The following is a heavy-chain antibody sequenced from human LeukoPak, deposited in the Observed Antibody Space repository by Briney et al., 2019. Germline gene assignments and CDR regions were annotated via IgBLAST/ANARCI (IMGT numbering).Heavy chain of an antibody. CDR3: ARDFWNFDDSRGYYRDFDS. Sequence: ASVKASCKATSYISWVRQAPGQGLEWMGWIGNAGDTYYAQKFQGRVTVTTDTSSSTAYMELRSLRSDDTAVYYCARDFWNFDDSRGYYRDFDSWGQGTLVTVSS. V-gene: IGHV1-18*01. D-gene: IGHD3-22*01. J-gene: IGHJ5*01. CDR1: TSY. CDR2: IGNAGDT.